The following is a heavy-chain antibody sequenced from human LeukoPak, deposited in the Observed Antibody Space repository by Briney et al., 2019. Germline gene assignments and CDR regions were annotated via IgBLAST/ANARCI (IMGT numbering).Heavy chain of an antibody. CDR1: GGTFSSYA. CDR3: ATGTTAVAVN. CDR2: FDPEDGET. V-gene: IGHV1-24*01. J-gene: IGHJ1*01. Sequence: ASVKVSCKASGGTFSSYAISWVRQAPGKGLEWMGGFDPEDGETIYAQKFQGRVTMTEDTSTDTAYMELSSLRSEDTAVYYCATGTTAVAVNWGQGTLVTVSS. D-gene: IGHD6-19*01.